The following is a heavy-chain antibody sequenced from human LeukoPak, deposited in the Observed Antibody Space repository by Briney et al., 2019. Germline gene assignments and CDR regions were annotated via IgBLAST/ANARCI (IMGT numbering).Heavy chain of an antibody. Sequence: ASVKVSCKAAGATFSSYAISWVRQPPGQGLGWVGGIIPIFGTANYAQTFPGRVTITADESTSTAYMELSSRRSEDTAVYYCARRHYYGSGSSYMDVWGKGTTVTISS. J-gene: IGHJ6*03. CDR1: GATFSSYA. CDR2: IIPIFGTA. V-gene: IGHV1-69*13. CDR3: ARRHYYGSGSSYMDV. D-gene: IGHD3-10*01.